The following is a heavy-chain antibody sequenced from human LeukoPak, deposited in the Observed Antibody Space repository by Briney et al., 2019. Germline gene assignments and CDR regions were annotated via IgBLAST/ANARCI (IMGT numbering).Heavy chain of an antibody. CDR3: ARLDGVYYYDSSGYYYFDY. V-gene: IGHV5-51*01. J-gene: IGHJ4*02. Sequence: GESLKISCKGSGYSFTSYWIGWVRQMPGKGLEWMGIIYPGDSDTRYSPSFQGQVTTSADKSISTAYLQWSSLKASDTAMYYCARLDGVYYYDSSGYYYFDYWGQGTLVTVSS. D-gene: IGHD3-22*01. CDR2: IYPGDSDT. CDR1: GYSFTSYW.